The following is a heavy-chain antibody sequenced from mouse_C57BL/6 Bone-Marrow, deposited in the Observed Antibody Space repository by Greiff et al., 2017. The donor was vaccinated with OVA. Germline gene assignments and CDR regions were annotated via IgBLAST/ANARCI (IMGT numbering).Heavy chain of an antibody. CDR1: GYTFTSYW. V-gene: IGHV1-64*01. Sequence: VQLQQPGAELVKPGASVKLSCKASGYTFTSYWMHWVKQRPGQGLEWIGMIHPNSGSTNYNEKFKSKATLTVDKSSSTAYMQLSSLTSEDSAVYYCARRRYYYGSSYDWYFDVWGTGTTVTVSS. D-gene: IGHD1-1*01. J-gene: IGHJ1*03. CDR2: IHPNSGST. CDR3: ARRRYYYGSSYDWYFDV.